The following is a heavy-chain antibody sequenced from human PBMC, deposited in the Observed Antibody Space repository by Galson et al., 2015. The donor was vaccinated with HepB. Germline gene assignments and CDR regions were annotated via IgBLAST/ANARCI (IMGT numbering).Heavy chain of an antibody. Sequence: SLRLSCAASGFTFSNAWMNWVRQAPGKGLEWVGRIKSKTDGGTTDYAAPVKGRFTISRDDSKNTLYLQMNSLKTEDTAVYYCTTDRLTISRGLVSYWGQGTLVTVSS. CDR2: IKSKTDGGTT. CDR3: TTDRLTISRGLVSY. V-gene: IGHV3-15*07. D-gene: IGHD3-10*01. CDR1: GFTFSNAW. J-gene: IGHJ4*02.